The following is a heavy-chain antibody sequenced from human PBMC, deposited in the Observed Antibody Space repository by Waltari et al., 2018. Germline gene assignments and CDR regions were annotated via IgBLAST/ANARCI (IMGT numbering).Heavy chain of an antibody. CDR2: VGAISSST. Sequence: EVQLVESGGGLVQPGGSLRLSCAGSGFTSSKHAMNWVRQAPGKGLELVSGVGAISSSTYYADSVKGRFTISRDNSKNTLYLQMNGLRADDTAIYYCARDPGVVAVHYFDSWGQGTLVTVSS. V-gene: IGHV3-23*04. CDR3: ARDPGVVAVHYFDS. CDR1: GFTSSKHA. J-gene: IGHJ4*02. D-gene: IGHD2-21*01.